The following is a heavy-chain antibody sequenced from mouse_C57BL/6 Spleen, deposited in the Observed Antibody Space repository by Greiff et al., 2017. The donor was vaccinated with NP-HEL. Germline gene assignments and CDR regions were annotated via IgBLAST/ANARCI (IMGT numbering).Heavy chain of an antibody. Sequence: EVQLQQSGAELVKPGASVKLSCTASGFNIKDYYMHWVKQRTEQGLEWIGRIDPEDGETKYAPKFQGKATITADTSSNTAYLQLSSRTSEDTAVYYCAGGVAGTVVATDYFDYWGQGTTLTVSS. D-gene: IGHD1-1*01. CDR1: GFNIKDYY. J-gene: IGHJ2*01. CDR3: AGGVAGTVVATDYFDY. CDR2: IDPEDGET. V-gene: IGHV14-2*01.